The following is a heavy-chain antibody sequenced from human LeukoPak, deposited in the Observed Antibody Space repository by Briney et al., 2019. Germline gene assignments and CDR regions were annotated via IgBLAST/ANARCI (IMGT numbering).Heavy chain of an antibody. CDR2: INSDGSIT. CDR1: GFTFSSYW. D-gene: IGHD3-9*01. J-gene: IGHJ4*02. CDR3: ARDMTGLVDS. V-gene: IGHV3-74*01. Sequence: PGGSLRLSCAASGFTFSSYWMHWVRQSPGKGLVWVARINSDGSITNYADSVKGRFTISRDNAKNTLYLQMNSLRAEDTAVFYCARDMTGLVDSWGQGTLVTVSS.